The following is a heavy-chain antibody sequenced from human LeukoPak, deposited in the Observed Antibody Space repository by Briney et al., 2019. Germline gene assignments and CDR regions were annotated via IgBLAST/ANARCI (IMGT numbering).Heavy chain of an antibody. Sequence: GGSLRLSCAASGFTFSSYAMSWVRQAPGKGLGWVSAISGSGGSTYYADSVKGRFTISRDNAKNSLYLQMNSLRAEDTAVYYCARAASGDSSSWYSGEYYFDYWGQGTLVTVSS. V-gene: IGHV3-23*01. D-gene: IGHD6-13*01. CDR2: ISGSGGST. J-gene: IGHJ4*02. CDR1: GFTFSSYA. CDR3: ARAASGDSSSWYSGEYYFDY.